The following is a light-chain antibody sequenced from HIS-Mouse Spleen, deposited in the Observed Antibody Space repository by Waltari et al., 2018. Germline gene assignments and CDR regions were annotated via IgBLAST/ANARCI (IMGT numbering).Light chain of an antibody. J-gene: IGLJ2*01. CDR2: DVS. CDR3: SSYAGSNNVV. Sequence: QSALTQPRSVSGSPGQSVTISCTGTSSDVGGYNYVSWYQQHPGKAPKLMIYDVSKRPAGVPDRVAGSKSGNTASLTVSGLQAEDEADYYCSSYAGSNNVVFGGGTKLTVL. V-gene: IGLV2-11*01. CDR1: SSDVGGYNY.